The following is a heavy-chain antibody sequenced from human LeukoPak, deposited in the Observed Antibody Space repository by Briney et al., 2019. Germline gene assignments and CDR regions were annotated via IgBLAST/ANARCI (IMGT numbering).Heavy chain of an antibody. J-gene: IGHJ4*02. V-gene: IGHV3-15*01. Sequence: GGSLRLSCAASGFTFSNAWMSWVRQAPGKGLEWVGRIKSKTDGGTTDYAAPVKGRFTISRDDSKNTLYLQMNSLKTEDTAVYYCTTGPTMIVVTYYFDYWGQGTLVTVSS. D-gene: IGHD3-22*01. CDR3: TTGPTMIVVTYYFDY. CDR1: GFTFSNAW. CDR2: IKSKTDGGTT.